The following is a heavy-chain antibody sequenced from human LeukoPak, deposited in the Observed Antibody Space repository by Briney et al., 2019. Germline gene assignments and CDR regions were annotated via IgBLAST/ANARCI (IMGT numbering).Heavy chain of an antibody. J-gene: IGHJ3*02. CDR1: GFIYINYW. Sequence: GESLKISCKGSGFIYINYWIGWVRQMPGQGLEWMGIIYPGDSDTRYSPPFQGQVTISVDRSINTAYLQWSSLKASDTATYYCVRRGFCSGDNCFSHAFDIWGQGTMVTVSS. CDR2: IYPGDSDT. V-gene: IGHV5-51*01. CDR3: VRRGFCSGDNCFSHAFDI. D-gene: IGHD2-15*01.